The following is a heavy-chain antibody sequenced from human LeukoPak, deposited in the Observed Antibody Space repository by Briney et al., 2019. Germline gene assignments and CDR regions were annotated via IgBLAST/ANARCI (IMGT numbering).Heavy chain of an antibody. CDR1: GFTFSGSA. Sequence: PGGSLKLSCAPSGFTFSGSAMHWVRQASRKGLEWVGRIRSKANSYATAYAASVKGRFTISRDDSKTTAYLQMNSLKTEDTAVYYCTSYIAAAGRTKAFDIWGQGTMVTVSS. CDR2: IRSKANSYAT. V-gene: IGHV3-73*01. CDR3: TSYIAAAGRTKAFDI. J-gene: IGHJ3*02. D-gene: IGHD6-13*01.